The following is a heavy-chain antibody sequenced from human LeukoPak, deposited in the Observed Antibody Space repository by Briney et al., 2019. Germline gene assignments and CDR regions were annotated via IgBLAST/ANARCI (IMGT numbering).Heavy chain of an antibody. Sequence: PSETLSLTCTVSGGSISSYYWSWIRQPPGKGLEWIGYIYYSGSTNYNPSLKSRVTISVDTSKNQFSLKLSSVTAADTAVYYCARALANYYDSSGALDYWGQGTLVTVSS. CDR3: ARALANYYDSSGALDY. CDR2: IYYSGST. V-gene: IGHV4-59*01. D-gene: IGHD3-22*01. J-gene: IGHJ4*02. CDR1: GGSISSYY.